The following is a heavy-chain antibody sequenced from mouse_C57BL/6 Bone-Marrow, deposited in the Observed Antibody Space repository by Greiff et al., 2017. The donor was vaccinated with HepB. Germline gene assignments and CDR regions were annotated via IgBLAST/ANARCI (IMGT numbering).Heavy chain of an antibody. CDR3: ARDDYWYFDV. Sequence: VKVVESGAELARPGASVKMSCKASGYTFTSYTMHWVKQRPGQGLEWIGYINPSSGYTKYNQKFKDKATLTADKSSSTAYMQLSSLTSEDSAVYYCARDDYWYFDVWGTGTTVTVSS. J-gene: IGHJ1*03. V-gene: IGHV1-4*01. CDR1: GYTFTSYT. CDR2: INPSSGYT.